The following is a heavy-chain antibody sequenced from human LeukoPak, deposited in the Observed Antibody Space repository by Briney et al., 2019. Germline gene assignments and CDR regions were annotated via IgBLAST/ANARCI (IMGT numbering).Heavy chain of an antibody. CDR3: ARDSRSGYRNYYYYGMDV. V-gene: IGHV1-69*01. CDR1: GGTFSSYA. Sequence: SVKVSCKASGGTFSSYAISWVRQAPGQGLEWMGGIIPIFGTVNYAQKFQGRVPITADESTSTAYMELSSLRSEDTAVYYCARDSRSGYRNYYYYGMDVWGQGTTVTVSS. J-gene: IGHJ6*02. CDR2: IIPIFGTV. D-gene: IGHD3-3*01.